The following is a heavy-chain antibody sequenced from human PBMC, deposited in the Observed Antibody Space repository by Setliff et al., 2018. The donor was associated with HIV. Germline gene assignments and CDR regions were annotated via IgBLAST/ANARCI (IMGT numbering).Heavy chain of an antibody. V-gene: IGHV5-51*01. D-gene: IGHD1-1*01. CDR3: ARTSGARTTDY. CDR2: IYPRDSDT. CDR1: GTSFTNYW. J-gene: IGHJ4*02. Sequence: GESLKISCKGSGTSFTNYWIGWVRQLPGKGLEWMGIIYPRDSDTRYSPSIQGQVTISVDKSISTVYLQWSNLKASDSAMYYCARTSGARTTDYWGQGTLVTVSS.